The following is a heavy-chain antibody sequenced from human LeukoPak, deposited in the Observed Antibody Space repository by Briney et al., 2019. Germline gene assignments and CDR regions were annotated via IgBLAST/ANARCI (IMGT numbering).Heavy chain of an antibody. CDR2: IGTAGDT. CDR1: GFTFTNYD. J-gene: IGHJ4*02. D-gene: IGHD6-13*01. Sequence: PGGSLRLSCAASGFTFTNYDMHWVRQAAGKGLEGVSAIGTAGDTYYPGSVKGRFTISRENAKNSLYLQMNSLSAGDTAVYYCASSPAYSSSWYAIDKWGQGTLVTVSS. V-gene: IGHV3-13*01. CDR3: ASSPAYSSSWYAIDK.